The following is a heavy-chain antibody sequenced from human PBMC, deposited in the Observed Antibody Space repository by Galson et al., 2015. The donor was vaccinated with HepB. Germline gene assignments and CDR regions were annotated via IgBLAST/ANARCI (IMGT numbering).Heavy chain of an antibody. V-gene: IGHV3-53*04. CDR1: GFTFSSYW. D-gene: IGHD6-19*01. CDR2: IYSSGST. Sequence: SLRLSCAASGFTFSSYWMSWVRQAPGKGLEWVSVIYSSGSTYYADSVKGRFTISRHNSKNTLYHQMNSLRAEDTAVYYCARASSALYSSGWDGNAFDVWGQGAMVTVSS. J-gene: IGHJ3*01. CDR3: ARASSALYSSGWDGNAFDV.